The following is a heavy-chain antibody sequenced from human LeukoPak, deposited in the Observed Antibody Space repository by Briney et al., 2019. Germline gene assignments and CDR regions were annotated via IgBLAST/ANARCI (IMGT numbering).Heavy chain of an antibody. CDR2: ISGSGGST. Sequence: GGSLRLSCAASGFTFRSYAMCWVRQAPGKGLEWVSAISGSGGSTNYADSVKGRFTISRDNSKNTLYLQMNSLRAEDTAVYYCAKGLSSVPRYYFDYWGQGTLVTVSS. CDR3: AKGLSSVPRYYFDY. D-gene: IGHD3-10*01. CDR1: GFTFRSYA. J-gene: IGHJ4*02. V-gene: IGHV3-23*01.